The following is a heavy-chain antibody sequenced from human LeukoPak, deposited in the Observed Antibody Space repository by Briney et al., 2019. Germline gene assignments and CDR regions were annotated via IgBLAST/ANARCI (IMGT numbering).Heavy chain of an antibody. CDR1: GGSLSNNW. CDR3: AGVRLGSSGFSEYFEH. CDR2: ISQSART. D-gene: IGHD3-22*01. J-gene: IGHJ1*01. V-gene: IGHV4-4*02. Sequence: SETLSLTCAVTGGSLSNNWWTWVRQPPGKGLEWIGEISQSARTNYNPSLKSRVTMSVDKSRNQFSLKMNSVTAADTAVYYCAGVRLGSSGFSEYFEHWGQGTLVTVSS.